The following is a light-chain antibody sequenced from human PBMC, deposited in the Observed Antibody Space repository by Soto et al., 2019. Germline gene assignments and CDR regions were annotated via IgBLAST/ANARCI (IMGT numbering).Light chain of an antibody. CDR1: QSVDSGY. Sequence: EKVLAQSPGTLSLSPGERASLSCRASQSVDSGYLAWYQQKPGQAPRLLIYGASTRATGIPARFSGSGSGTDFTLTISRLEPEDFAVYYCQQYGSSGRTFGQGTKVDIK. CDR2: GAS. CDR3: QQYGSSGRT. J-gene: IGKJ1*01. V-gene: IGKV3-20*01.